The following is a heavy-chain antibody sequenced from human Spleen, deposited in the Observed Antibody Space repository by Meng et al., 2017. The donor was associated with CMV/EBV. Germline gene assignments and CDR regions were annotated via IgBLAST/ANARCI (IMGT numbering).Heavy chain of an antibody. D-gene: IGHD7-27*01. J-gene: IGHJ4*02. CDR2: INPNSGGT. CDR1: GYTFTGYY. Sequence: SVKVSCKASGYTFTGYYIHWVRQAPGQGLEWMGWINPNSGGTNYAQKFQGRVTMTRDTSISTAYMELSRLRSDDTAVYYCARGIPWGAHPFDYWGQGTLVTVSS. V-gene: IGHV1-2*02. CDR3: ARGIPWGAHPFDY.